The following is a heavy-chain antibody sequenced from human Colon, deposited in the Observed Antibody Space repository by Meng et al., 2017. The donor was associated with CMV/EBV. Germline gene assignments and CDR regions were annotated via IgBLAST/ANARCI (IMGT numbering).Heavy chain of an antibody. CDR3: ATISGGDFDF. D-gene: IGHD3-10*01. V-gene: IGHV1-2*02. J-gene: IGHJ4*02. Sequence: VHWVQSGAEVKKPGASVKVSCKTSGYTFTGYFMFWVRQAPGQGLEWMGSLNPNSGDTNSAQKFHGRLTMTRDTSIHTAYMELGSLRSDDTAVYYCATISGGDFDFWGQGTLVTVSS. CDR1: GYTFTGYF. CDR2: LNPNSGDT.